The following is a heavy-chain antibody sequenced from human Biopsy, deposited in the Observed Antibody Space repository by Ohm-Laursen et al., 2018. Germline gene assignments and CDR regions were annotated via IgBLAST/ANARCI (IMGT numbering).Heavy chain of an antibody. V-gene: IGHV4-31*11. CDR2: IYYSGST. J-gene: IGHJ4*02. CDR3: ARVNVDRVSTIID. CDR1: GHSVRSGYY. D-gene: IGHD5/OR15-5a*01. Sequence: TLSLTCAVSGHSVRSGYYWGWIRQPPGKGLEWIGYIYYSGSTYYTPSLKSRVIISLDTSKNQFSLKLSSVIAADTAVYYCARVNVDRVSTIIDWGQGTLVTVSS.